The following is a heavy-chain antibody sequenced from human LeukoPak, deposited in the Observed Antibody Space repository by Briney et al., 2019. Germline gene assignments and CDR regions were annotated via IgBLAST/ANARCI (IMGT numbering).Heavy chain of an antibody. D-gene: IGHD1-26*01. CDR2: ISSSGSTI. Sequence: GGSLRLSCAASGFTFSDYYMSWIRQAPGKRLEWVSYISSSGSTIYYADSVKGRFTISRDNAKNSLYLQMNSLRAEDTAVYYCARGGSYRHYYYYYMDVWGKGTTVTVSS. J-gene: IGHJ6*03. CDR3: ARGGSYRHYYYYYMDV. CDR1: GFTFSDYY. V-gene: IGHV3-11*04.